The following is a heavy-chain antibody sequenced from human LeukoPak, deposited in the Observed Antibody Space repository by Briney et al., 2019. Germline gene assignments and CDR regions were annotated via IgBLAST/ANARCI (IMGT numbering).Heavy chain of an antibody. D-gene: IGHD1-26*01. Sequence: GASVKVSCKASGYTFTSYYMHWVRQAPGQGLEWMGWISAYNGNTNYAQKLQGRVTMTTDTSTGTAYMELRSLRSDDTAVYYCARDGRGRIVGVDDYWGQGTLVTVSS. CDR3: ARDGRGRIVGVDDY. CDR1: GYTFTSYY. V-gene: IGHV1-18*04. CDR2: ISAYNGNT. J-gene: IGHJ4*02.